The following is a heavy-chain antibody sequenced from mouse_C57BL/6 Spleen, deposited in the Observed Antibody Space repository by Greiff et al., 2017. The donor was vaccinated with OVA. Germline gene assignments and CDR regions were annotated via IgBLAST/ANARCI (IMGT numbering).Heavy chain of an antibody. V-gene: IGHV1-80*01. J-gene: IGHJ2*01. CDR2: IYPGDGDT. CDR3: ARSGYSNYYFDY. Sequence: QVQLQQSGAELVKPGASVKISCKASGYAFSSYWMNWVKQRPGKGLEWIGQIYPGDGDTNYNGKFKGKATLTADKSSSTAYMQLSSLTSEDSAVYFCARSGYSNYYFDYWGQGTTLTVSS. D-gene: IGHD2-5*01. CDR1: GYAFSSYW.